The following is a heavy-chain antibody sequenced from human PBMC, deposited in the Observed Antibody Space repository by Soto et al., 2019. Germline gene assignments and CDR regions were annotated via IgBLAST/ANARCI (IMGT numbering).Heavy chain of an antibody. D-gene: IGHD3-3*01. V-gene: IGHV4-59*08. J-gene: IGHJ3*02. Sequence: NPSETLSLTCTVSGGSISSYYWSWIRQPPGKGLEWIGYIYYSGSTNYNPSLKSRVTISVDTSKNQFSLKLSSVTAADTAVYYCARLVTIFGVVPWSGDAFDIWGQGTMVTVSS. CDR1: GGSISSYY. CDR2: IYYSGST. CDR3: ARLVTIFGVVPWSGDAFDI.